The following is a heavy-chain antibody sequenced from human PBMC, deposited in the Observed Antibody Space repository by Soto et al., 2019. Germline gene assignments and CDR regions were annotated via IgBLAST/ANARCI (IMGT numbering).Heavy chain of an antibody. D-gene: IGHD2-15*01. CDR1: GFTFSSYS. V-gene: IGHV3-21*01. J-gene: IGHJ4*02. CDR2: ISSSSSYI. CDR3: ARDHPPYCSGGSCHFDY. Sequence: GGSLRLSCAASGFTFSSYSMNWVRQAPGKGLEWVSSISSSSSYIYYADSVKGRFTISRDNAKNSLYLQMNSLRAEDTAVYYCARDHPPYCSGGSCHFDYWGQGTLVTVSS.